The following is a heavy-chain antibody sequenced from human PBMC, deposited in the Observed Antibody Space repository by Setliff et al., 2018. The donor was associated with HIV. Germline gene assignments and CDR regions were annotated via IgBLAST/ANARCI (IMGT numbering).Heavy chain of an antibody. Sequence: PSETLSLTCAVSGFSISSGYYWGWIRQPPGKGLEWIGIIYHSGSTYYNPSLKSRVTISVDTSKNQFSLKLSSVTAADTAVYHCARRNVVVPAALDYWGQGTLVTVSS. CDR3: ARRNVVVPAALDY. CDR2: IYHSGST. D-gene: IGHD2-2*01. CDR1: GFSISSGYY. J-gene: IGHJ4*02. V-gene: IGHV4-38-2*01.